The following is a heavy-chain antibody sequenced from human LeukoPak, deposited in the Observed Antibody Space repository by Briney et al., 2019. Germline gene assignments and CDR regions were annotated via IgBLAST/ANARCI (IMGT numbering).Heavy chain of an antibody. J-gene: IGHJ4*02. CDR2: IYYSGST. CDR1: GGSISSYY. V-gene: IGHV4-59*01. D-gene: IGHD2-2*01. Sequence: SETLSLTCTVPGGSISSYYWSWIRQPPGKGLEWIGYIYYSGSTNYNPSLKSRVTISVDTSKNQFSLKLSSVTAADTAVYYCASYRVPAATRQYYFDYWGQGTLVTVSS. CDR3: ASYRVPAATRQYYFDY.